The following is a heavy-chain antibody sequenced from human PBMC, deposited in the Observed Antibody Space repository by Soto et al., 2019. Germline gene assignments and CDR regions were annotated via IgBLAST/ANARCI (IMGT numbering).Heavy chain of an antibody. J-gene: IGHJ6*02. V-gene: IGHV1-69*06. CDR2: IIPIFGTA. CDR3: ARTCSGGSCRVYYYYYGMDV. D-gene: IGHD2-15*01. CDR1: GGTFSSYA. Sequence: GASVKVSCKASGGTFSSYAISWVRQAPGQGLEWMGGIIPIFGTANYAQKFQGRVTITADKSTSTAYMELSSLRSEDTAVYYCARTCSGGSCRVYYYYYGMDVWGQGTTVTVSS.